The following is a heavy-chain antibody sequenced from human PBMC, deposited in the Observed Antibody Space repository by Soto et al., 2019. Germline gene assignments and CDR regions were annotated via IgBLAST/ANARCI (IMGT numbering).Heavy chain of an antibody. CDR1: GLTFSSYA. CDR2: ISGSGGST. CDR3: AKDTDLFENGHHDY. D-gene: IGHD1-1*01. Sequence: GGSLRLSCAASGLTFSSYAMSWVRQAPGKGLEWVSAISGSGGSTYYADSVKGRFTISRDNSKNTLYLQMNSLRAEDTAVYYCAKDTDLFENGHHDYWGQGTLVTVSS. V-gene: IGHV3-23*01. J-gene: IGHJ4*02.